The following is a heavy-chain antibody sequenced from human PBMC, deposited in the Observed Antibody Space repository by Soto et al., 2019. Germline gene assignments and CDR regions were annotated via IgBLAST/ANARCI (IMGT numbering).Heavy chain of an antibody. CDR3: ARIKLVDFFFINVDVYDMDV. CDR1: GFTLSNYA. D-gene: IGHD2-15*01. Sequence: GSLRLSCAASGFTLSNYAVNWVRQAPGKRLEWVSYISSDSRYIYHGDSGKGRFTISRDNARNSVYLQMNSLRDEDTAVYYCARIKLVDFFFINVDVYDMDVWGQGTPVTVSS. CDR2: ISSDSRYI. V-gene: IGHV3-21*01. J-gene: IGHJ6*02.